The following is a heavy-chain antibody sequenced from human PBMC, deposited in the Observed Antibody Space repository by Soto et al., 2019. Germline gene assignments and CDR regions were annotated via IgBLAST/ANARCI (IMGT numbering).Heavy chain of an antibody. V-gene: IGHV4-39*01. Sequence: PSETLSLTCTVSGGSMSSSSYYWGWIRQPPGKGLDWIGSIYYSGSTYYNPSLKSRVTISVDTSKNQFSLKLSSVTAADTAVYYCATPGHYGSGSPIRDYYGMDVWGQGTTVTVSS. CDR3: ATPGHYGSGSPIRDYYGMDV. D-gene: IGHD3-10*01. J-gene: IGHJ6*02. CDR2: IYYSGST. CDR1: GGSMSSSSYY.